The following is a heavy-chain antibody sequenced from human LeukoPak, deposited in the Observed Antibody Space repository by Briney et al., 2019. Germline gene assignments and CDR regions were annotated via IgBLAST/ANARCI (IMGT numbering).Heavy chain of an antibody. CDR3: ARDDAGSRDGYNAPNDH. J-gene: IGHJ4*02. V-gene: IGHV3-21*01. D-gene: IGHD5-24*01. CDR2: ISSSSSYI. CDR1: GFTFSSYS. Sequence: GGSLRLSCAASGFTFSSYSMNWVRQAPGKGLEWVSSISSSSSYIYYADSVKGRFTISRDNAKNSLYLQMNSLRAEDTAVYYCARDDAGSRDGYNAPNDHWGQGTLVTVSS.